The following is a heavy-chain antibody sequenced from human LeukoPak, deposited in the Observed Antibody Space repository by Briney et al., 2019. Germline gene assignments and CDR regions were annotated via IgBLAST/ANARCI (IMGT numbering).Heavy chain of an antibody. D-gene: IGHD6-13*01. J-gene: IGHJ4*02. CDR3: AKDMFGSWYDRAWDY. Sequence: PGGSLRLSCAASGFTFSSYSMNWVRQAPGKGLEWVSSISSSSSYIYYADSVKGRFTISRDNSKNTLYLQMNSLRAEDTAVYYCAKDMFGSWYDRAWDYWGQGTLVTVSS. V-gene: IGHV3-21*04. CDR1: GFTFSSYS. CDR2: ISSSSSYI.